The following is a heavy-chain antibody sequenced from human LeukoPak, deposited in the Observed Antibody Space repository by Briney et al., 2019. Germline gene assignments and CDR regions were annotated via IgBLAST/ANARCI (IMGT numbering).Heavy chain of an antibody. CDR1: GYTFTGYY. J-gene: IGHJ4*02. Sequence: ASVRLSCTASGYTFTGYYMHWVRQAPGQGLEWMGWINPNSGGTNYAQTFQGRVTMTRDTSISTAYMELSRLRSDDTAVYYCATQDPRGCYWGQGTLVTVSS. CDR2: INPNSGGT. CDR3: ATQDPRGCY. D-gene: IGHD2-15*01. V-gene: IGHV1-2*02.